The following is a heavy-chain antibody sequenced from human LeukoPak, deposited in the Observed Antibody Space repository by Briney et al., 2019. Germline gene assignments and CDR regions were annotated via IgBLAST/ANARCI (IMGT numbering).Heavy chain of an antibody. D-gene: IGHD3-22*01. V-gene: IGHV3-23*01. CDR3: AKDCRRYYYDSSGCFDY. CDR2: ISGSGGST. J-gene: IGHJ4*02. CDR1: GFTFSSYA. Sequence: GGSLRLSCAASGFTFSSYAMSWVRQAPGKGLEWVSAISGSGGSTYYADSVKGRFTISRDNSKNTLYLQMNSLRAEDTAVYYCAKDCRRYYYDSSGCFDYCGQGTLVTVSS.